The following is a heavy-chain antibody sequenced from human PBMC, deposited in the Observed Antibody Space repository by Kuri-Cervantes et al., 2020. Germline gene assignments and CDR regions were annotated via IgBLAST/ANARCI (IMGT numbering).Heavy chain of an antibody. D-gene: IGHD2-15*01. CDR3: ARVGCSGGSCYYYYYGMDV. J-gene: IGHJ6*02. CDR1: GFTFSSYG. Sequence: LSLTCAASGFTFSSYGMHWVRQAPGKGLEWVAVIWYDGSNKYYADSVKGRFTISRDNSKNTLYLQMNSLRAEDTAVYYCARVGCSGGSCYYYYYGMDVWGQGTTVTVSS. V-gene: IGHV3-33*01. CDR2: IWYDGSNK.